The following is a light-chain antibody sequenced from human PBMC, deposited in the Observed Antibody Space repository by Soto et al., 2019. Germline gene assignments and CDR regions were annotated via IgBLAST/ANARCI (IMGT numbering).Light chain of an antibody. CDR3: SSYAGSNGHDV. V-gene: IGLV2-8*01. Sequence: QSVLNQPPSASGSPGQSVTISCSGTSCDVGGYNYVSWYQHHPGEAPKLMIYEVTKRPSGVPDRFSGSKSGNTASLTVSGLQAGDVADYYCSSYAGSNGHDVFGTGTKVTVL. CDR2: EVT. CDR1: SCDVGGYNY. J-gene: IGLJ1*01.